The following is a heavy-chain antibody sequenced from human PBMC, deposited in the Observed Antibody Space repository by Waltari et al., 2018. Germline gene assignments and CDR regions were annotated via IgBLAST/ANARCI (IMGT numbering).Heavy chain of an antibody. V-gene: IGHV3-30*02. CDR3: AKDRYYGSGSHYFDY. CDR1: GFTFSSYG. Sequence: QVQLVESGGGVVQPGGSLRLSCAASGFTFSSYGMHWVRQAPGKGLEWVAVIRYDGSNKYYADSVKGRFTISRDNSKNTLYLQMNSLRAEDTAVYYCAKDRYYGSGSHYFDYWGQGTLVTVSS. J-gene: IGHJ4*02. CDR2: IRYDGSNK. D-gene: IGHD3-10*01.